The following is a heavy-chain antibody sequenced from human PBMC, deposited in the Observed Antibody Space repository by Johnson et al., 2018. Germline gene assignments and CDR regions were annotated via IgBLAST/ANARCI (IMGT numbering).Heavy chain of an antibody. CDR2: ISYDGSNK. V-gene: IGHV3-30*03. CDR1: GFTFSSYG. D-gene: IGHD3-22*01. CDR3: AQGHPVVTYYYYYGMDV. J-gene: IGHJ6*02. Sequence: QVQLVESGGGVVQPGRSLRLSCAASGFTFSSYGMHWVRQAPGKGLEWVAVISYDGSNKYYADSVKGRFTISRDNSKNTLYLQMNSLRAEDTAVYYCAQGHPVVTYYYYYGMDVWGQGTTVTVSS.